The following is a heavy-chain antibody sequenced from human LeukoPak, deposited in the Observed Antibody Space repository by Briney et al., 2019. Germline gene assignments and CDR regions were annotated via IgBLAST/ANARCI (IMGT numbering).Heavy chain of an antibody. D-gene: IGHD3-3*01. J-gene: IGHJ5*01. CDR2: ISAYSGNT. CDR3: ARAPDDYDFWSGLFDF. V-gene: IGHV1-18*01. CDR1: GYTFTNYG. Sequence: ASVTVSCQASGYTFTNYGISWVRQAPGQGLEWMGGISAYSGNTNYAQNLQGRVTMTTDTSTSTAYMVLRSLRSDDTDVYYCARAPDDYDFWSGLFDFWGRGTLVTVSS.